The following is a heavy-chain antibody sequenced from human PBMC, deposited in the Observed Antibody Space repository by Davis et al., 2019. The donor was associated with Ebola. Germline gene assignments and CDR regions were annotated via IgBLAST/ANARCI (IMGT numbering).Heavy chain of an antibody. D-gene: IGHD3-22*01. V-gene: IGHV3-74*01. Sequence: HTGGSLRLSCAASGFIFSSYWMHWVRQVPGKVLVWVSRISTDGSSTNYADSVKGRFTISRDNSKNTLYLQMNSLRAEDTAVYYCAKDGLGWLTRPNWFDPWGQGTLVTVSS. CDR1: GFIFSSYW. CDR3: AKDGLGWLTRPNWFDP. CDR2: ISTDGSST. J-gene: IGHJ5*02.